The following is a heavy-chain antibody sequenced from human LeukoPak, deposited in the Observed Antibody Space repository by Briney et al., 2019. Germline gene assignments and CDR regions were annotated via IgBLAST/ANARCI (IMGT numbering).Heavy chain of an antibody. J-gene: IGHJ4*02. CDR2: IYYSGST. D-gene: IGHD2-8*01. Sequence: SDTLSLTCTVSGGSISSSSYYWGWIRQPPGKGLEWIRSIYYSGSTYYNPSLKSRVTISVDTSKNQFSLKLSSVTAADTAVYFCARGYCTNAVCSLGPTQAWGQGTLVTVSS. CDR1: GGSISSSSYY. CDR3: ARGYCTNAVCSLGPTQA. V-gene: IGHV4-39*07.